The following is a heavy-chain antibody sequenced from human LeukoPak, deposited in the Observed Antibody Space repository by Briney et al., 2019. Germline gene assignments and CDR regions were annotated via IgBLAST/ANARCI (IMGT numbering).Heavy chain of an antibody. J-gene: IGHJ4*02. D-gene: IGHD6-6*01. CDR3: ARGGSRSYTSSTLDY. CDR2: ISYSGST. Sequence: SETLSLTCSVSGGSITVYYWNWIRQSPGKGLEWIGSISYSGSTNYNPSLKSPVTISIDTSKNRFSLKVSSVIAADTAMYYCARGGSRSYTSSTLDYWGQGTLVTVSS. V-gene: IGHV4-59*12. CDR1: GGSITVYY.